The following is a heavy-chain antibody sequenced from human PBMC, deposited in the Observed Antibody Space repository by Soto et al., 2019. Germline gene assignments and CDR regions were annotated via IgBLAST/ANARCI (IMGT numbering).Heavy chain of an antibody. D-gene: IGHD6-6*01. J-gene: IGHJ6*02. CDR3: AADSSGSSTDYYYYYGMDV. Sequence: GASVKVSCKASGFTFTSSAVQWVRQARGQRLEWIGWIVVGSGNTNYAQKFQERVTITRDMSTSTAYMELSSLRSEDTAVYYCAADSSGSSTDYYYYYGMDVWGQGTKVTVYS. CDR1: GFTFTSSA. V-gene: IGHV1-58*01. CDR2: IVVGSGNT.